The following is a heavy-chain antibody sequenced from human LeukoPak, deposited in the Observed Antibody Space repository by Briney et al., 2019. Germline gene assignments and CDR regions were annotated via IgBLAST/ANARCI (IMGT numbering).Heavy chain of an antibody. V-gene: IGHV4-34*01. J-gene: IGHJ4*02. D-gene: IGHD6-6*01. CDR2: INHRGST. CDR1: GGSFSDYY. Sequence: ASETLSLTCAVYGGSFSDYYWTWIRQPPGKGLEWIGEINHRGSTHYNPSLKSRVTISVDTSKKQFSLKLSSVTAADTAVYYCARGRIAARYFDYWGQGTLVTVSS. CDR3: ARGRIAARYFDY.